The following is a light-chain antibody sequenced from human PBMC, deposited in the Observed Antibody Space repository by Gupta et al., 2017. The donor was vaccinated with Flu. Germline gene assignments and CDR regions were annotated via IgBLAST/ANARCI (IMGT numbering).Light chain of an antibody. CDR2: SNN. Sequence: SVLTQPPSASGTPRQRVTISCSGSSSNIGSNTVNWYQQLPGTAPKLLIYSNNQRPSGVPDRFSGSKSGTSASLAISGLQSEDEADYYCAAWDDSLNGYVFGTGTKVTVL. CDR1: SSNIGSNT. CDR3: AAWDDSLNGYV. V-gene: IGLV1-44*01. J-gene: IGLJ1*01.